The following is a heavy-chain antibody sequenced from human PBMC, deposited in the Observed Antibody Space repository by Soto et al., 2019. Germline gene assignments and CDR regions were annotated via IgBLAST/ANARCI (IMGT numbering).Heavy chain of an antibody. Sequence: GASVKVSCKASGYTFTSYGISWVRQARGQGLEWMGWISAYNGNTNYAQKLQGRVTMTTDTSTSTAYMELRSLRSDDTAVYYCARALYSSSFYWFDPWGQGTLVTVSS. D-gene: IGHD6-6*01. CDR2: ISAYNGNT. V-gene: IGHV1-18*04. J-gene: IGHJ5*02. CDR3: ARALYSSSFYWFDP. CDR1: GYTFTSYG.